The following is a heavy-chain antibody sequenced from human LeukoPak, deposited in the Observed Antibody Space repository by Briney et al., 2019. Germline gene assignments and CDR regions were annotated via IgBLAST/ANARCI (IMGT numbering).Heavy chain of an antibody. Sequence: GESLKISCKGSGYSFTSYWISWVRQMPGKGLEWMGRIDPSDSYTNYSPSFQGHVTISADKSISTAYLQWSSLKASDTAMYYCVRYYDILTGLVDHNWFDPWGQGTLVTVSS. CDR2: IDPSDSYT. J-gene: IGHJ5*02. V-gene: IGHV5-10-1*01. D-gene: IGHD3-9*01. CDR3: VRYYDILTGLVDHNWFDP. CDR1: GYSFTSYW.